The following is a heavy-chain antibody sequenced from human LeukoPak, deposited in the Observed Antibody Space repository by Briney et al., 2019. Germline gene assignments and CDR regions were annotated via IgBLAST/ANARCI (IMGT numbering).Heavy chain of an antibody. V-gene: IGHV3-49*03. J-gene: IGHJ4*02. Sequence: GGSLRLSCTASGFTFGDYAMSWFRQAPGKGLEWVGFIRSKAYGGTTEYAASVKGRFTISRDDPKSIAYLQMNSLKTEDTAVYYCTREMGGSLPFDYWGQGTLVTVSS. CDR2: IRSKAYGGTT. CDR3: TREMGGSLPFDY. D-gene: IGHD1-26*01. CDR1: GFTFGDYA.